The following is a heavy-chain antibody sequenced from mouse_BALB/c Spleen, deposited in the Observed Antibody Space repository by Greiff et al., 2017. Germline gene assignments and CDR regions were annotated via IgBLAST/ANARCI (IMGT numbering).Heavy chain of an antibody. CDR1: GYTFTSYW. CDR3: ARSPYYFDY. Sequence: QVQLQQPGAELVKPGASVKLSCKASGYTFTSYWMHWVKQRPGQGLEWIGEIDPSDSYTNYNRKFKGKATLTVDKSSSTAYMQLSSLTSEDSAVYYCARSPYYFDYWGQGTTLTVSS. V-gene: IGHV1-69*02. CDR2: IDPSDSYT. J-gene: IGHJ2*01.